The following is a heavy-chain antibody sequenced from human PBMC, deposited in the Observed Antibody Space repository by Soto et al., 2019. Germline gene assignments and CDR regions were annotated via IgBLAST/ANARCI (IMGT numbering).Heavy chain of an antibody. D-gene: IGHD3-16*01. V-gene: IGHV2-5*02. Sequence: QITLKESGPPLVKPTQTLTLTCTFSGFSLSTSGVGVGWIRQPPGKALEWLALIYWDDDKRYSPSLKSSLTIPKAPSNHHVVLTMTNMDPVHTATYYCAHHEGGSAGDFDYWGQGTLVTVSS. CDR3: AHHEGGSAGDFDY. CDR1: GFSLSTSGVG. CDR2: IYWDDDK. J-gene: IGHJ4*02.